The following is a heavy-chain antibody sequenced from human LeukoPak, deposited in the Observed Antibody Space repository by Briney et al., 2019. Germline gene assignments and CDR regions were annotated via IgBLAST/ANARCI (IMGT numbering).Heavy chain of an antibody. CDR2: ISAYNGNT. CDR3: ARDLYTPIPFDY. Sequence: GASVKVSCKXSGYTFTSNGISWVRQAPRQGLEWMGWISAYNGNTNYAQKLQGRVTMTTDTSTSTAYMELRSLRSDDTAVYYCARDLYTPIPFDYWGQGTLVTVSS. J-gene: IGHJ4*02. CDR1: GYTFTSNG. V-gene: IGHV1-18*01. D-gene: IGHD2-2*02.